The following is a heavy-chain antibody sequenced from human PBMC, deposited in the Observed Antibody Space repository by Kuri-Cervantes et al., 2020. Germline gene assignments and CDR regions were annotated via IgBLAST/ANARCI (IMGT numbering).Heavy chain of an antibody. D-gene: IGHD3-22*01. CDR3: AGATSGYYGWFAP. CDR2: ISYDGSNK. V-gene: IGHV3-30*03. CDR1: GFTFRNYG. J-gene: IGHJ5*02. Sequence: GESLKISCAASGFTFRNYGMHWVRQAPGKGLEWVAIISYDGSNKYYADSVKGRFTISKDNSKSTLSLQMNSLRAEDTAVYYCAGATSGYYGWFAPWGQGTLVTVSS.